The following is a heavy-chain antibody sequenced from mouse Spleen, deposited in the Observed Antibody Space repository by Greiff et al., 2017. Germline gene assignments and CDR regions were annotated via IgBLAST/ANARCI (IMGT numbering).Heavy chain of an antibody. D-gene: IGHD4-1*01. CDR1: GYTFTSYW. CDR2: IDPSDSET. V-gene: IGHV1-52*01. J-gene: IGHJ3*01. CDR3: ARSSLTGPFAY. Sequence: VQLQQPGAELVRPGSSVKLSCKASGYTFTSYWMHWVKQRPIKGLEWIGNIDPSDSETHYNQKFKDKATLTVDKSSSTAYMQLSSLTSEDSAVYYCARSSLTGPFAYWGQGTLVTVSA.